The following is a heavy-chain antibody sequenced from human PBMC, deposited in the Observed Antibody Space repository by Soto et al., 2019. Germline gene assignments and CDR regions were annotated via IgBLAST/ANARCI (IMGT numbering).Heavy chain of an antibody. J-gene: IGHJ6*02. CDR2: ISWDGGST. D-gene: IGHD6-19*01. CDR1: GFTFDDYT. CDR3: AVGAVAGTPYYYYGMDV. V-gene: IGHV3-43*01. Sequence: EVQLVESGGVVVQPGGSLRLSCAASGFTFDDYTMNWVCQAPGKGLEWVSLISWDGGSTYYADSVKGRFTISRDNSKNSLYLQMNSLRTEDTALYYCAVGAVAGTPYYYYGMDVWGQGTTVTVSS.